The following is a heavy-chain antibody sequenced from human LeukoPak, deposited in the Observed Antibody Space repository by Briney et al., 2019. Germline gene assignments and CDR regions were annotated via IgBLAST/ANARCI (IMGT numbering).Heavy chain of an antibody. D-gene: IGHD6-13*01. CDR2: IYYSGST. Sequence: PSETLSLTCTVSGCSISSYYWSWIRQPPGKGLEWIGHIYYSGSTNYNPSLKSRVTISVDKSKNQYSLKLSSVTAADTAVYYCASSAAAGTHMDVWGQGTTVTVSS. V-gene: IGHV4-59*01. J-gene: IGHJ6*02. CDR1: GCSISSYY. CDR3: ASSAAAGTHMDV.